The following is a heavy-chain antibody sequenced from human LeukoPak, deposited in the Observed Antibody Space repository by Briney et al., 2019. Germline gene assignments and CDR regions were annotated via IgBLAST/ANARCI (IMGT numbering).Heavy chain of an antibody. Sequence: SGGSLRLSCAASGFTFSSYAMSWVRQAPGKGLEWVSAISGSGGSTYYADSVKGRFTISRDNSKNTLYLQMNSRRAEDTAVYYCAKVLLWFDGGFDYWGQGTLVTVSS. V-gene: IGHV3-23*01. CDR1: GFTFSSYA. D-gene: IGHD3-10*01. CDR2: ISGSGGST. J-gene: IGHJ4*02. CDR3: AKVLLWFDGGFDY.